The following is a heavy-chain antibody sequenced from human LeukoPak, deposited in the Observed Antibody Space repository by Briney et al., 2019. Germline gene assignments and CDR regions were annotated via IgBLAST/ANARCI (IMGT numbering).Heavy chain of an antibody. Sequence: SETLSLTCTVSGGSISSSSYYWGWIRQPPGKGLEWIGSIYYSGSTYYNPSLKSRVTISVDTSKNQFSLKLSSVTAADTAVYYCSQLGSETARYDYWGQGTLVTVSS. CDR2: IYYSGST. CDR3: SQLGSETARYDY. D-gene: IGHD2-2*01. V-gene: IGHV4-39*01. J-gene: IGHJ4*02. CDR1: GGSISSSSYY.